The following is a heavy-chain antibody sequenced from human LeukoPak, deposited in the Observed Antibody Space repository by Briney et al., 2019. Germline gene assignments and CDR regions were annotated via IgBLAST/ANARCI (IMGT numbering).Heavy chain of an antibody. D-gene: IGHD1-1*01. CDR2: IYYSGST. CDR1: GGSISSGGYY. J-gene: IGHJ5*02. CDR3: ARDVTTGTTTWFDP. Sequence: PSETLSLTCTVSGGSISSGGYYWSWIRQPPGKGLEWIGYIYYSGSTYYNPSLKSRVTISVDTSKNQFSLKLSSVTAADTAVYYCARDVTTGTTTWFDPWGQGTLVTVSS. V-gene: IGHV4-30-4*08.